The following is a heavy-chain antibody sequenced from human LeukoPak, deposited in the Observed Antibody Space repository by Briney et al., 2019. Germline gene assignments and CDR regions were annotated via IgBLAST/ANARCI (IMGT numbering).Heavy chain of an antibody. CDR1: GGSISSYY. V-gene: IGHV4-59*12. CDR3: ARAGSRWLPRTPCFDY. J-gene: IGHJ4*02. D-gene: IGHD5-24*01. Sequence: SETLSLTCTASGGSISSYYWSWIRQPPGKGLEWIGYIYYSGSTNYNPSLKSRVTISVDTSKNQFSLKLSSVTAADTAVYYCARAGSRWLPRTPCFDYWGQGTLVTVSS. CDR2: IYYSGST.